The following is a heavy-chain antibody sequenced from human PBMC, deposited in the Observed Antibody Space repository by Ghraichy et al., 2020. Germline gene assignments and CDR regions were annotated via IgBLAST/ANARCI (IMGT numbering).Heavy chain of an antibody. CDR2: TYYSATWYY. V-gene: IGHV6-1*01. Sequence: SETLSLTCVISGYTVSRNYTAWNWIRQSPSRGLEWLGRTYYSATWYYESAPSMKGRLTINPDTSKNQFSLQLNSVTPEDTAVYYCTRGASFWGQGKVVTVS. CDR3: TRGASF. CDR1: GYTVSRNYTA. J-gene: IGHJ3*01.